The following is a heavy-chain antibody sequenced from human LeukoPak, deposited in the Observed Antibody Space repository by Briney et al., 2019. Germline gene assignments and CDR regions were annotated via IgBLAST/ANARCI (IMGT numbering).Heavy chain of an antibody. CDR2: ISASGGST. CDR3: AKDNRRHYTSGPNPDSLH. Sequence: GGSLRLSCAASGFTFSSSAMSWVRQVPGKGLEWVSGISASGGSTSYADSVRGRFTISRDNAKNSLYLQMDSLRVEDTAFYYCAKDNRRHYTSGPNPDSLHWGQGALVTVSS. J-gene: IGHJ4*02. CDR1: GFTFSSSA. D-gene: IGHD6-19*01. V-gene: IGHV3-23*01.